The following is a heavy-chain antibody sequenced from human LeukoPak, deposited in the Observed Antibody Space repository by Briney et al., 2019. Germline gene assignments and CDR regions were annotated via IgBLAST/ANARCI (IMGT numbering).Heavy chain of an antibody. CDR3: AKSQYSRGGGFDY. V-gene: IGHV3-30*18. D-gene: IGHD2-15*01. CDR1: GFTFSNYG. Sequence: PGRSLRLSCAASGFTFSNYGMHWVRQAPGKGLEWVAVISYDGSNRYCADSVKGRFTISRDNSKNMLYLQMNSLRAEDTAVYYCAKSQYSRGGGFDYWGQGTLVTVSS. CDR2: ISYDGSNR. J-gene: IGHJ4*02.